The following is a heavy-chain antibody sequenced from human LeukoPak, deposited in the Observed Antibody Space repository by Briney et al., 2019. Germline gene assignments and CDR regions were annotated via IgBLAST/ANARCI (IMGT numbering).Heavy chain of an antibody. CDR2: IYHSGST. J-gene: IGHJ4*02. D-gene: IGHD5-24*01. CDR1: GGSVSSGGYS. Sequence: PSETLSLTCAVSGGSVSSGGYSWSWIRQPPGKGLEWIGYIYHSGSTYYNPSLKSRVTISVDRSKNQFSLKLSSVTAADTAVYYCARVPRDGLLIDYCGQGTLVTVSS. CDR3: ARVPRDGLLIDY. V-gene: IGHV4-30-2*01.